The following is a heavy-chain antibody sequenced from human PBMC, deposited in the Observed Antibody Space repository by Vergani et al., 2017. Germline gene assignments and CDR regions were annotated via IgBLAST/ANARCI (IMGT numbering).Heavy chain of an antibody. CDR3: ASLYYGSDY. J-gene: IGHJ4*02. Sequence: QVQLQESGPGLVKPSETLSLTCTVSGGSISSHYWSWIRQPPGKGLEWIGYIYYSGSTNYNPSLKSRVTISVDTSKNQFSLKLSSVTAADTAVYYCASLYYGSDYWGQGTLVTVSS. D-gene: IGHD3-22*01. CDR1: GGSISSHY. V-gene: IGHV4-59*11. CDR2: IYYSGST.